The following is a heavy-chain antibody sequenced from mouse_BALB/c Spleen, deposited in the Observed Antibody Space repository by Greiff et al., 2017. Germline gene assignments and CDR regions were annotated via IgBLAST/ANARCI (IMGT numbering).Heavy chain of an antibody. J-gene: IGHJ3*01. D-gene: IGHD2-4*01. Sequence: DVMLVESGGGLVKPGGSLKLSCAASGFTFSSYTMSWVRQTPEKRLEWVATISSGGSYTYYPDSVKGRFTISRDNAKNTLYLQMSSLKSEDTAMYYCTRDEDYDYPLDYGGQGTLVTVAA. CDR1: GFTFSSYT. CDR3: TRDEDYDYPLDY. V-gene: IGHV5-6-4*01. CDR2: ISSGGSYT.